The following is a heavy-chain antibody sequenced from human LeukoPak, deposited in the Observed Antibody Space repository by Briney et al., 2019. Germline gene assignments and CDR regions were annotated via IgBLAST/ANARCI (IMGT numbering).Heavy chain of an antibody. CDR3: ARDPAVVGGAEYYFDY. V-gene: IGHV3-30*04. CDR1: GFTFSSYA. CDR2: ISYDGSNK. Sequence: PGGSLRLSCAASGFTFSSYAMHWVRQAPGKGLEWVAVISYDGSNKYYADSVKGRFTISRDNSKNTLYLQMNSLRAEDTAVYYCARDPAVVGGAEYYFDYWGQGTLVTVSS. J-gene: IGHJ4*02. D-gene: IGHD3-16*01.